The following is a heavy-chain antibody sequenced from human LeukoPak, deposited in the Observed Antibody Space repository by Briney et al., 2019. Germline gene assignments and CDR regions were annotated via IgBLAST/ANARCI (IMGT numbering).Heavy chain of an antibody. CDR2: ISSRGGTI. V-gene: IGHV3-48*03. J-gene: IGHJ4*02. Sequence: PGGSLRLSCAAPGFTFSSFEMNWVRQAPGKGLEWVSYISSRGGTIYYADSVKGRFTMSRDNAKNSLYLQMNSLRAEDTAVYYCARGIGHSPMDYWGQGTLVTVSS. CDR1: GFTFSSFE. CDR3: ARGIGHSPMDY. D-gene: IGHD2-2*03.